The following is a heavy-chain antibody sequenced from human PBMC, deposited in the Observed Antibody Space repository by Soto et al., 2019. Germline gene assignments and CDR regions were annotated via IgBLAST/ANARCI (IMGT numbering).Heavy chain of an antibody. CDR2: IVVGSGNT. CDR3: AAATQWELYWFDP. Sequence: GASVKVSCKASGFTFTSSAVQWVRQARGQRLEWIGWIVVGSGNTNYAQKFQERVTITRDMSTSTAYMELSSLRSEDTAVYYCAAATQWELYWFDPWGQGTLVTVSS. CDR1: GFTFTSSA. V-gene: IGHV1-58*01. D-gene: IGHD1-26*01. J-gene: IGHJ5*02.